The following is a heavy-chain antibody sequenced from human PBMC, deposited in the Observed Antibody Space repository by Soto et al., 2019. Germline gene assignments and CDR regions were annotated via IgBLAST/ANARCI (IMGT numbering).Heavy chain of an antibody. CDR2: IFWDDDK. CDR1: GFSLSTSRVG. D-gene: IGHD3-10*01. V-gene: IGHV2-5*02. CDR3: ARSADTFYYAFDI. Sequence: QITLKESGPTLVKPTQTLTLTCTLSGFSLSTSRVGVAWIRQPPGQALECLAVIFWDDDKRYSPSLKTRLTITKETSKSQVVLTMTNLDPVDTATYYCARSADTFYYAFDIWGQGTMVTVSS. J-gene: IGHJ3*02.